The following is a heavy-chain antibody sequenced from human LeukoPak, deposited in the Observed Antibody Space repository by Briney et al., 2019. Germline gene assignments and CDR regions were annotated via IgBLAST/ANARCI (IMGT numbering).Heavy chain of an antibody. CDR3: ARVVRYFDWLATYYFDY. Sequence: SVKVSCKASGGTFSSYAISWVRQVPGQGLEWMGGIIPIFGTANYAQKFQGRVTITTDESTSTAYMELSSLRSEDTAVYYCARVVRYFDWLATYYFDYWGQGTLVTVSS. CDR2: IIPIFGTA. D-gene: IGHD3-9*01. J-gene: IGHJ4*02. CDR1: GGTFSSYA. V-gene: IGHV1-69*05.